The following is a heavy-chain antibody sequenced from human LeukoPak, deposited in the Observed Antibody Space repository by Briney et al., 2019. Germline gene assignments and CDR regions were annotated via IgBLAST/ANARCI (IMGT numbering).Heavy chain of an antibody. V-gene: IGHV3-53*01. CDR3: AKGMVYLKEGWFDP. Sequence: PVGSLRLSCAASGFTVSTNYMNWVRQAPGKGLAWVSLIYSGGRPYYADSVKGPFTISRDDSKNTLYLQMNSLRAEDTAIYYCAKGMVYLKEGWFDPWGQGTLVTVSS. J-gene: IGHJ5*02. CDR2: IYSGGRP. CDR1: GFTVSTNY. D-gene: IGHD2-8*01.